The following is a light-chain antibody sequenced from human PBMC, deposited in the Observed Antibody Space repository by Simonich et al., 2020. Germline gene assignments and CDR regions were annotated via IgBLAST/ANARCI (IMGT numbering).Light chain of an antibody. Sequence: QSVLTQPPSVSGAPGQRVTISCTGSSSNIGAGYDVHWYQPLPGTAPKLLIYGNSKGPSGVPDRFSGSKSGTSAALAITGLQAEDEADYYCQSYDSSLSGSVFGGGTKLTVL. J-gene: IGLJ2*01. CDR2: GNS. CDR1: SSNIGAGYD. V-gene: IGLV1-40*01. CDR3: QSYDSSLSGSV.